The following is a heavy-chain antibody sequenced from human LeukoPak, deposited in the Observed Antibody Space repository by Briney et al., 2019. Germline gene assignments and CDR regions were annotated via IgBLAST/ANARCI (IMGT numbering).Heavy chain of an antibody. J-gene: IGHJ4*02. V-gene: IGHV4-59*01. D-gene: IGHD6-19*01. CDR1: GGSISTYY. CDR2: IYYSGST. Sequence: SETLSLTCTVSGGSISTYYWSWIRQPPGKGLEWIGYIYYSGSTNSNPSLKSRVTISVDTSENQFSLKLSSVTAADTAVYYCAHTSGWYDGYFDYWGQGTLVTVSS. CDR3: AHTSGWYDGYFDY.